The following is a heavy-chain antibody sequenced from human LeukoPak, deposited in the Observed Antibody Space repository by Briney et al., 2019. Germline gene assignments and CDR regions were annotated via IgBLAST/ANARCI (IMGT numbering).Heavy chain of an antibody. CDR1: GGSISSYY. CDR3: AGGGDGYQTRFDY. J-gene: IGHJ4*02. V-gene: IGHV4-59*01. Sequence: SETLSLTCTVSGGSISSYYWNWIRQPPGKGLEWIGYIYYSGSSGSTNYNPSLRSRVTTSADTSKNQFSLKMTSVTAADAAVYYCAGGGDGYQTRFDYWGQGTLLTVSS. CDR2: IYYSGSSGST. D-gene: IGHD5-24*01.